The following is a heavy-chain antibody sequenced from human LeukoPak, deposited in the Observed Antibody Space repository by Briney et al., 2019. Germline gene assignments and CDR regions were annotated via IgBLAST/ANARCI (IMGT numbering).Heavy chain of an antibody. CDR3: ARAGVDYYDSSGPPGFDY. CDR1: GYTFTSYY. J-gene: IGHJ4*02. Sequence: GASVNVSCKASGYTFTSYYMHWVRQAPGQGLEWMGIINPSGGSTSYAQKFQGRVTMTRDMSTSTVYMELSSLRSEDTAVYYCARAGVDYYDSSGPPGFDYWGQGTLVTVSS. V-gene: IGHV1-46*01. CDR2: INPSGGST. D-gene: IGHD3-22*01.